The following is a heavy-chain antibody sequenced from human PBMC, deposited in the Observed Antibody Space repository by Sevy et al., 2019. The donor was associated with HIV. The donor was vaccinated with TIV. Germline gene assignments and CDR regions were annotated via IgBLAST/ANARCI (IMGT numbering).Heavy chain of an antibody. CDR2: ISDSGSTR. V-gene: IGHV3-48*03. J-gene: IGHJ4*02. CDR3: ARDKSLAVAPTLFDY. Sequence: GGSLRLSCSASGFTFSNYEMMWVRQAPGKGLEWISYISDSGSTRYHADSVKGRFTISRDNAKNSLYLQMNSLRAEDTAVYYCARDKSLAVAPTLFDYWGQGTLVTVSS. D-gene: IGHD6-19*01. CDR1: GFTFSNYE.